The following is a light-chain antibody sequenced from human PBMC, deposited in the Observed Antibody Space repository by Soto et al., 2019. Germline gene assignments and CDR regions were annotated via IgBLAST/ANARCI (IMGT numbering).Light chain of an antibody. CDR3: QQYNNWPAIT. J-gene: IGKJ5*01. CDR1: QSIRNN. V-gene: IGKV3D-15*01. CDR2: GAS. Sequence: EIVMTQSPPTLSVSPGERAALSCRASQSIRNNLAWYQQKPGQAPRLLIYGASTRATGISARFSGSGSGTEFTLTISSLQSEDFAVYYCQQYNNWPAITFGQGTRLEIK.